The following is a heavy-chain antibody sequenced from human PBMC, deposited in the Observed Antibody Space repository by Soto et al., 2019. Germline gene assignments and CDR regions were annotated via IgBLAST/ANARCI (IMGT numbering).Heavy chain of an antibody. CDR2: IIPMFGTA. CDR3: ASGIQLWLRRINNGYSG. V-gene: IGHV1-69*13. J-gene: IGHJ4*02. D-gene: IGHD5-18*01. CDR1: GGTFSTYA. Sequence: GASVKVSCKAPGGTFSTYAISWVRQAPGQRLEWMGGIIPMFGTANYAQRFQDRVTITADESTNTVYMELSSLRSEDTAVYFCASGIQLWLRRINNGYSGWGQGTLVPVSS.